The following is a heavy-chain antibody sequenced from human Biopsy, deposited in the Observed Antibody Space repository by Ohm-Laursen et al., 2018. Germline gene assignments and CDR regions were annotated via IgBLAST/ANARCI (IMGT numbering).Heavy chain of an antibody. Sequence: SVKVSCKTSGYTFTGYYIHWVRQAPGQGLEWVGWLNPNNGGTDYAEKFQGRVTMTRDTSINTAYMELSSLRSDDTAVYFCAREIAPWYDSSDYYSFFDYWGQGTLVTVSS. CDR1: GYTFTGYY. CDR3: AREIAPWYDSSDYYSFFDY. J-gene: IGHJ4*02. D-gene: IGHD3-22*01. CDR2: LNPNNGGT. V-gene: IGHV1-2*02.